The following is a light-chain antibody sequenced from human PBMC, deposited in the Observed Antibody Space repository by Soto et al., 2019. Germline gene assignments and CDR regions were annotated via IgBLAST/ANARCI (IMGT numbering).Light chain of an antibody. Sequence: QPVLTQPASVSGSPGQSITISCTGTSSDVGSYNLVSWYQQHPGKAPKLMIYEVSKRPSGVSNRFSGSKSGNTASLTISGLQAEDEADYYCCSYAGSSTPLVFGTGTQLTVL. CDR3: CSYAGSSTPLV. J-gene: IGLJ1*01. V-gene: IGLV2-23*02. CDR1: SSDVGSYNL. CDR2: EVS.